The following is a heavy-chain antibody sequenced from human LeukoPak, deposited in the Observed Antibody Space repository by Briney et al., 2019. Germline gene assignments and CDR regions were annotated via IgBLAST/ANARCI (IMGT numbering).Heavy chain of an antibody. CDR3: ARDRSGSYYVSETYYYGMDV. CDR1: GFTVSSNY. D-gene: IGHD1-26*01. V-gene: IGHV3-66*01. J-gene: IGHJ6*02. Sequence: GGSLRLSCAASGFTVSSNYMSWVRQAPGKGLEWVSVIYSGGSTYYADSVKGRFTISRDNSKNTLYLQMNSLRAEDTAVYYCARDRSGSYYVSETYYYGMDVWGQGTTVTVSS. CDR2: IYSGGST.